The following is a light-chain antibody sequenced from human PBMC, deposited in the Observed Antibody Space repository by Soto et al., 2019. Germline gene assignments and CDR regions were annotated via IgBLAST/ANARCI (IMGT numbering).Light chain of an antibody. V-gene: IGKV2-28*01. CDR3: MQALQSLT. Sequence: EIVMTQSPLTLPVTPGEPASISCRASQSLLYNNTYNYLDWYVQKPGQSPQLLIYFGSNRAHGVPDKFGGSGSGTDFTLKINRVEGEDFWTYYCMQALQSLTVGQGTRLEIQ. CDR2: FGS. J-gene: IGKJ5*01. CDR1: QSLLYNNTYNY.